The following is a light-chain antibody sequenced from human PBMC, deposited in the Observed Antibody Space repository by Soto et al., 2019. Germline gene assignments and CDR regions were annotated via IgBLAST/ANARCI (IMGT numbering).Light chain of an antibody. CDR2: DVS. CDR3: SSYTSDSTLVV. Sequence: QSALTQPASVSGSPGQTITISCTGTSSDIGGYNYVSWYQHHPGKAPKLMIYDVSNRPSGISNRFSGSKSGSTASLTISGLQAEDEADYWCSSYTSDSTLVVFGGGTKLTVL. J-gene: IGLJ2*01. V-gene: IGLV2-14*03. CDR1: SSDIGGYNY.